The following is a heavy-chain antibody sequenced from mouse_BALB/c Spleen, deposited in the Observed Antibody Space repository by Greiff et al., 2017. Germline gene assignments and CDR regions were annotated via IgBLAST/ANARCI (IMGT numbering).Heavy chain of an antibody. V-gene: IGHV5-6*02. CDR1: GFTFSSYG. CDR3: ARQGDYEEKGGGFDY. Sequence: DVMLVESGGDLVKPGGSLKLSCAASGFTFSSYGMSWVRQTPDKRLEWVATISSGGSYTYYPDSVKGRFTISRDNAKNTLYLQMSSLKSEDTAMYYCARQGDYEEKGGGFDYWGQGTTLTVSS. D-gene: IGHD2-4*01. J-gene: IGHJ2*01. CDR2: ISSGGSYT.